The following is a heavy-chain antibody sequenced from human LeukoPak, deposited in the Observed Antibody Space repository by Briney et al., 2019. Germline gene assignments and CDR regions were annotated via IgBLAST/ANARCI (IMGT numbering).Heavy chain of an antibody. Sequence: GASVKVSFKASGYTFTGYYMHWVRQAPGQGLEWMGWINPNSGGTNYAQKFQGRVTMTRDTSISTAYMELSRLRSDDTAVYYCARKAITMIVAAFDYWGQGTLVTVSS. CDR1: GYTFTGYY. CDR2: INPNSGGT. V-gene: IGHV1-2*02. D-gene: IGHD3-22*01. J-gene: IGHJ4*02. CDR3: ARKAITMIVAAFDY.